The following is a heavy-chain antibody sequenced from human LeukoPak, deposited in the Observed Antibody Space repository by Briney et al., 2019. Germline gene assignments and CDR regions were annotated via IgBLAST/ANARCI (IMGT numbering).Heavy chain of an antibody. CDR2: ISYDGSNK. Sequence: PGGSLRLSCAASGFTFSSYAMHWVRQAPGKGLEWVAAISYDGSNKYYADSVKGRFTISRDNSKNTLYLQMNSLRAEDTAVYYCARGGYSYGLEGIVDYWGQGTLVTVSS. D-gene: IGHD5-18*01. CDR1: GFTFSSYA. V-gene: IGHV3-30*04. CDR3: ARGGYSYGLEGIVDY. J-gene: IGHJ4*02.